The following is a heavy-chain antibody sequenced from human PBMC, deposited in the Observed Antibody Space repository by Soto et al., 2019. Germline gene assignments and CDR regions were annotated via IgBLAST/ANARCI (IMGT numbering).Heavy chain of an antibody. J-gene: IGHJ3*02. CDR2: ISSSSSYI. CDR1: GVTFSSYS. V-gene: IGHV3-21*01. D-gene: IGHD6-13*01. CDR3: ARDFSTTDAFDI. Sequence: GGSLRLCCAASGVTFSSYSMNWVRQAPGKGLEWVSSISSSSSYIYYADSVKGRFTISRDNAKNSLYLQMNSLRAEDTAVYYCARDFSTTDAFDIWGQGTMVTVSS.